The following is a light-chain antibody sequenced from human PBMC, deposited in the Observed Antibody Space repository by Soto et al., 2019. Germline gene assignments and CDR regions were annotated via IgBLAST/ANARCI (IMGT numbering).Light chain of an antibody. CDR2: EVS. CDR3: SSYAGSHNLV. V-gene: IGLV2-8*01. J-gene: IGLJ3*02. CDR1: SNDVGSYNL. Sequence: QSALTQPASVSGSPGQSITISCTGTSNDVGSYNLVSWYQQHPGRAPKLLIYEVSKRPSGVPDRFSGSKSGNTASLTVSGLQAEDEADYYCSSYAGSHNLVFGGGTKVTVL.